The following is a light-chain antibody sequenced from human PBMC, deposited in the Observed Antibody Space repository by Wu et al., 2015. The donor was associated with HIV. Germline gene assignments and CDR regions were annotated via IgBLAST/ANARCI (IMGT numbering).Light chain of an antibody. CDR3: QQYGSSQWT. Sequence: EIVLTQSPGTLSLSPGERATLSCRASQSITSRNLAWYQQTPGQPPRLLIYGVSSRATGIPDRFSGSGSGTDFTLTISRLEPEDFVVYYYQQYGSSQWTFGQGTKVEI. CDR2: GVS. J-gene: IGKJ1*01. CDR1: QSITSRN. V-gene: IGKV3-20*01.